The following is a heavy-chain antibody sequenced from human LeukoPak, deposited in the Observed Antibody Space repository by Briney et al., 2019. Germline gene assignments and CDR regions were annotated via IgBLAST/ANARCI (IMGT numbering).Heavy chain of an antibody. CDR1: GGSFSGYY. Sequence: SETLSLTCAVYGGSFSGYYWSWIRQPPGKGLEWIGEINHSGSTNYNPSLKSRVTISVDTSKNQFPLKLSSVTAADTAVYYCASYCSGGSCHPGMDVWGQGTTVTVSS. D-gene: IGHD2-15*01. CDR2: INHSGST. CDR3: ASYCSGGSCHPGMDV. V-gene: IGHV4-34*01. J-gene: IGHJ6*02.